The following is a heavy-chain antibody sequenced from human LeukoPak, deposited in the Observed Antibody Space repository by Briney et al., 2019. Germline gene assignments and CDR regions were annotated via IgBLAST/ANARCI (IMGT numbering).Heavy chain of an antibody. CDR1: GYTFTTYG. J-gene: IGHJ4*02. D-gene: IGHD2-8*02. V-gene: IGHV1-18*01. CDR2: ISTYTGDT. Sequence: ASVKVSCKTSGYTFTTYGISWVRQAPGQGLEWMGWISTYTGDTNYAQKLQGRVTMTADTSTSTTYMELRSLRSDDTAVYYCALIPYCTAATCYYFDYWGQGTLVTVSS. CDR3: ALIPYCTAATCYYFDY.